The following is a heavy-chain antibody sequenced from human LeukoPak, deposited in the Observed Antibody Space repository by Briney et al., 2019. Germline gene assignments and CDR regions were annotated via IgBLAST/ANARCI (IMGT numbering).Heavy chain of an antibody. CDR3: AKDAYTAMVYFDY. D-gene: IGHD5-18*01. V-gene: IGHV3-9*01. CDR2: ISWNSGSI. J-gene: IGHJ4*02. CDR1: GFTFDDYA. Sequence: PGGSLRLSCAASGFTFDDYAMHWVRQAPGKGLGWVSGISWNSGSIGYADSVKGRFTISRDNAKNSLYLQMNSLRAEDTALYYCAKDAYTAMVYFDYWGQGTLVTVSS.